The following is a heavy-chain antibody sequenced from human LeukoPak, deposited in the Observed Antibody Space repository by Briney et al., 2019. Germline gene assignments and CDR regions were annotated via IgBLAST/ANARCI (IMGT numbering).Heavy chain of an antibody. CDR1: GFRFSNYW. CDR2: IYPGDSEI. Sequence: GESLKISCKGFGFRFSNYWIGWVRQMPGKGLEWVGMIYPGDSEIRYSPSFQGQVTISADKSTSTAYLQWSSLKASDTAMFFCARHSRACSTTSCLAPYSYYGMDVWGQGTTVTVSS. D-gene: IGHD2-2*01. J-gene: IGHJ6*02. CDR3: ARHSRACSTTSCLAPYSYYGMDV. V-gene: IGHV5-51*01.